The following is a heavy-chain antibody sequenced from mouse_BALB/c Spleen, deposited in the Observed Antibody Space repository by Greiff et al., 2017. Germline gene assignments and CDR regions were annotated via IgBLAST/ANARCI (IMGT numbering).Heavy chain of an antibody. CDR2: INPNNGGT. CDR3: ARKELLWYFDV. Sequence: EVQLHQSGPELVKPGASVKIPCKASGYTFTDYNMDWVKQSHGKSLEWIGDINPNNGGTIYNQKFKGKATLTVDKSSSTAYMELRSLTSEDTAVYYCARKELLWYFDVWGAGTTVTVSS. CDR1: GYTFTDYN. D-gene: IGHD2-1*01. J-gene: IGHJ1*01. V-gene: IGHV1-18*01.